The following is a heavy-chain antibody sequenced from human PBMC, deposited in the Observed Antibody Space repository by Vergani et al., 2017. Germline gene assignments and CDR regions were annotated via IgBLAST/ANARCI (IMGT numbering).Heavy chain of an antibody. J-gene: IGHJ6*02. CDR3: ARDSYQGGAAAVGSNEVYYYGMDV. CDR2: IIPIFGTA. Sequence: QVQLVQSGAEVKKPGSSVKVSCKASGGTFSSYAISWVRQAPGQGLEWMGGIIPIFGTANYAQKFQGRVTITADESTSTAYMELSSLRSEDTAVYYCARDSYQGGAAAVGSNEVYYYGMDVWGQGTTVTVSS. D-gene: IGHD6-13*01. CDR1: GGTFSSYA. V-gene: IGHV1-69*12.